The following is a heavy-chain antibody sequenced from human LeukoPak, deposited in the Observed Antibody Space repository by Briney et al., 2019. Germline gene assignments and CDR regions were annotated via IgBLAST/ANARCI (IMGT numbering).Heavy chain of an antibody. CDR2: IYPGDSDT. J-gene: IGHJ6*03. V-gene: IGHV5-51*01. CDR1: GYSFTSYW. CDR3: ARHGAYYGSGSYSYYYYYYMDV. D-gene: IGHD3-10*01. Sequence: GESLKISCQGSGYSFTSYWIGWVRQMPGKGLEWMGIIYPGDSDTRYSPSFPGQVTISADKSISTAYLQWSSLKASDTAMYYCARHGAYYGSGSYSYYYYYYMDVWGKGTTVTISS.